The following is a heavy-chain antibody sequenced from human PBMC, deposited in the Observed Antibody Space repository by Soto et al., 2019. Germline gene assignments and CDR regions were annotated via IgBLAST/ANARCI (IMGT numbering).Heavy chain of an antibody. V-gene: IGHV4-31*03. Sequence: QVQLQESGPGLVKPSQTLSLTCTVSGGSISSGGYYWSWIRQHPGKGLEWIGYIYYSGSTYYNPSFQGRVTLSVDTSKNQFSLKLSSVTAADTAVYYCARDGGRGNGEQLAAECFDSWGQGTLVTVAS. CDR2: IYYSGST. CDR1: GGSISSGGYY. D-gene: IGHD6-6*01. CDR3: ARDGGRGNGEQLAAECFDS. J-gene: IGHJ4*02.